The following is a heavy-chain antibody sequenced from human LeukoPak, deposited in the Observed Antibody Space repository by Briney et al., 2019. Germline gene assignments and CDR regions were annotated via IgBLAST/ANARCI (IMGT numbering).Heavy chain of an antibody. CDR3: ARGLVVGYYYYMDV. CDR2: MNPNSGNT. CDR1: GYTFISYD. Sequence: WASVKVSCKASGYTFISYDINWVRQAPGQGLEWMGWMNPNSGNTGYAQKFQGRVTMTRNTSISTAYMELSSLRSEDTAVYYCARGLVVGYYYYMDVWGKGTTVTVSS. D-gene: IGHD2-2*01. V-gene: IGHV1-8*01. J-gene: IGHJ6*03.